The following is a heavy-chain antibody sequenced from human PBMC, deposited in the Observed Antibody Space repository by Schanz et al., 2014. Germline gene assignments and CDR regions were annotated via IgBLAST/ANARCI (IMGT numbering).Heavy chain of an antibody. CDR2: IGYDGSEK. CDR3: ARGPIPIQGVPMDF. Sequence: QVQLVESGGGVVQPGRSLRLSCATSGLNFDYYGMNWVRQAPGKGLEWVANIGYDGSEKYYVGSVKGRFTISRDNSKDTLYLQMSGLTPEDTAVYYCARGPIPIQGVPMDFWGQGTLXTVSS. D-gene: IGHD3-10*01. V-gene: IGHV3-33*01. CDR1: GLNFDYYG. J-gene: IGHJ4*02.